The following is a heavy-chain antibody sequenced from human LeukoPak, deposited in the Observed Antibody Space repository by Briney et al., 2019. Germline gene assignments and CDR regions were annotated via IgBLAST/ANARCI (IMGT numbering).Heavy chain of an antibody. Sequence: GGSLRLSCAASGFIFSDYYMSWLRQAPAKGVEWVSYISSGGSTIYYADSVKGRFTISRDNAKNSLYLQMNSLRAEDTAVYYCARDIYYYDSSGYYFPGGSDYWGQGTLVTVSS. V-gene: IGHV3-11*04. CDR2: ISSGGSTI. D-gene: IGHD3-22*01. CDR3: ARDIYYYDSSGYYFPGGSDY. J-gene: IGHJ4*02. CDR1: GFIFSDYY.